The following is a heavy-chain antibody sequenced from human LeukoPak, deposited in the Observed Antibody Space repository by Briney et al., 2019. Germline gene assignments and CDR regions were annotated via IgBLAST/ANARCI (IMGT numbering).Heavy chain of an antibody. J-gene: IGHJ1*01. CDR3: ARDYEPGIAIH. CDR2: IYYSGST. V-gene: IGHV4-59*01. CDR1: GGSISSYY. D-gene: IGHD6-13*01. Sequence: SETLSPTCTVSGGSISSYYWSWIRQPPGKGLEWIGYIYYSGSTNYNPSLKSRVTISVDTSKNQFSLKLSSVTAADTAVYYCARDYEPGIAIHWGQGTLVTVSS.